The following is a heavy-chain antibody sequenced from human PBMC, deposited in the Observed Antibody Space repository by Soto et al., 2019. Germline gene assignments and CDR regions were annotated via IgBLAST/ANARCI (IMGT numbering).Heavy chain of an antibody. CDR3: ARDPGRYSSSSRYFDY. CDR2: IWYDGSNK. Sequence: GGSLRLSCAASGFTFSSYGMHWVRQAPGKGLEWVAVIWYDGSNKYYADSVKGRFTISRDNSKNTLYLQMNSLRAEDTAVYYCARDPGRYSSSSRYFDYWGQGTLVTVSS. CDR1: GFTFSSYG. J-gene: IGHJ4*02. D-gene: IGHD6-6*01. V-gene: IGHV3-33*01.